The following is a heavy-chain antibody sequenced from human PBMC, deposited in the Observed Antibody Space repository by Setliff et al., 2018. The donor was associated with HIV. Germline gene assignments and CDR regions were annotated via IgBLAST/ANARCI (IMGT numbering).Heavy chain of an antibody. V-gene: IGHV3-48*01. Sequence: TGGSLRLSCAASGFTFSSYSMNWVRQAPGKGLEWVSSISSSSTIYYADSVKGRFTISRDNAKNSLYLQMNSLRAEDTAVYYCARSRAAGFDYWGQGTLVTVSS. CDR3: ARSRAAGFDY. J-gene: IGHJ4*02. CDR2: ISSSSTI. D-gene: IGHD6-13*01. CDR1: GFTFSSYS.